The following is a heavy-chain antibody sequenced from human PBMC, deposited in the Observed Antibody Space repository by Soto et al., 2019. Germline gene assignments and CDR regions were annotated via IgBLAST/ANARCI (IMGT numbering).Heavy chain of an antibody. CDR2: ISGSGGST. CDR3: AKGIPDTGGYYYYSMDV. D-gene: IGHD5-18*01. J-gene: IGHJ6*02. Sequence: PGGSLRLSCAASGFTFSSYAMSWVRQAPGKGLEWVSAISGSGGSTYYADSVKGRFTISRDNSKDILYLQMNSLRAEDTAVYYCAKGIPDTGGYYYYSMDVWGQGTAVTVSS. CDR1: GFTFSSYA. V-gene: IGHV3-23*01.